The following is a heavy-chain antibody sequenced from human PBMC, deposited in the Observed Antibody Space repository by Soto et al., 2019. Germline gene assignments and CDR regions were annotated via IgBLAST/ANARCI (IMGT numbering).Heavy chain of an antibody. V-gene: IGHV3-9*01. CDR3: AKDIGGEMHAFDI. D-gene: IGHD2-15*01. CDR2: MSWNSGNI. CDR1: GFGFGGYA. Sequence: GGSLRLSCVASGFGFGGYAMHWVRQGPGKGLEWVSGMSWNSGNIGYADSVKGRFTVSRDNAKNSLYLQMNSLSAEDTALYYCAKDIGGEMHAFDIWGQGTMVTVSS. J-gene: IGHJ3*02.